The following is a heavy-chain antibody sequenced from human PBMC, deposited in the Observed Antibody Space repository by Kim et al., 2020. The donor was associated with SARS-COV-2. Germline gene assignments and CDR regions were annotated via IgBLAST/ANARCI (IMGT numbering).Heavy chain of an antibody. J-gene: IGHJ4*02. Sequence: SETLCLTCTVSGGSISSYYWSWIRQPPGKGLEWIGYIYYSGSTNYNPSLKSRVTISVDTSKNQFSLKLSSVTAADTAVYYCASLSSGYSYYFDYWGQGTLVTVSS. D-gene: IGHD3-22*01. CDR1: GGSISSYY. CDR2: IYYSGST. CDR3: ASLSSGYSYYFDY. V-gene: IGHV4-59*01.